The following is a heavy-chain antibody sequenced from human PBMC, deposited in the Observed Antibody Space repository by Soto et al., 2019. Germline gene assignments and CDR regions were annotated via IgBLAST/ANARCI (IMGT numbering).Heavy chain of an antibody. CDR1: GYTFTGYY. CDR3: AISAWNYGGPLNWLDP. CDR2: INPNSGGT. Sequence: GASVKVYCKASGYTFTGYYMHWVRQAPGQGLEWMGWINPNSGGTKYAQRFQGRVTITADESTTTAFMELSSLRSEDTAVYYCAISAWNYGGPLNWLDPWGQGTLVTVSS. J-gene: IGHJ5*02. V-gene: IGHV1-2*02. D-gene: IGHD1-7*01.